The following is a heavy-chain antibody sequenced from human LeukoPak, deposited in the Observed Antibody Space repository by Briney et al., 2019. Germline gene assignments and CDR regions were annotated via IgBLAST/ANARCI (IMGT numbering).Heavy chain of an antibody. J-gene: IGHJ6*02. CDR3: ARAYYYGSGSPSNEGYYYGMDV. CDR1: GFTFSSHS. D-gene: IGHD3-10*01. CDR2: ISSSSSYI. V-gene: IGHV3-21*01. Sequence: GGSLRLSCAASGFTFSSHSMNWVRQAPGKGLEWVSSISSSSSYIYYADSVKGRFTISRDNAKNSLYLQMNCLRAEDTAVYYCARAYYYGSGSPSNEGYYYGMDVWGQGTTVTVSS.